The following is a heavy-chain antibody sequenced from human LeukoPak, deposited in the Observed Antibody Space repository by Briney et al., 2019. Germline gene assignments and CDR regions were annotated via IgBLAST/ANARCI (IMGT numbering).Heavy chain of an antibody. V-gene: IGHV1-46*01. Sequence: ASVKVSCKASGYPFTNYYMHWVRQAPGQGLEWLGLINPSDSDRRYSQKFQGRVTMARDTSTSTVYMELRSLRSDDTAVYYCARGAQQLVHAPDAFDIWGQGTMVTVSS. CDR1: GYPFTNYY. CDR3: ARGAQQLVHAPDAFDI. J-gene: IGHJ3*02. CDR2: INPSDSDR. D-gene: IGHD6-13*01.